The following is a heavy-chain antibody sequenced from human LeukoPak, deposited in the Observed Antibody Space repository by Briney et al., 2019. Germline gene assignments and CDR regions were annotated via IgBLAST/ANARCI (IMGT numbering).Heavy chain of an antibody. CDR1: GFTFSSYA. V-gene: IGHV3-23*01. J-gene: IGHJ4*02. Sequence: PGGSLRLSCAASGFTFSSYAMSWVRQAPGEGLEWGSVISGSGVNTDYADSVKGRFTISRDNSKNTLYLQMTSLRAEDTAVYYCAKSFGPVIAAAGTGADWGQGTLVTVSS. CDR3: AKSFGPVIAAAGTGAD. D-gene: IGHD6-13*01. CDR2: ISGSGVNT.